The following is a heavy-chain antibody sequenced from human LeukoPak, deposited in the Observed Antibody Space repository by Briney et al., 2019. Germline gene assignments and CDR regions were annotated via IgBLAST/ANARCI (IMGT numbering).Heavy chain of an antibody. J-gene: IGHJ4*02. Sequence: GASVKVSCKASGYTFTSYAMNWVRQAPGQGLECMGWINTNTGNPTYAQGFTGRFVFSLDTSVSTAYLQISSLKAEDTAVYYCARGQDSGYDLGGIDYWGQGTLVTVSS. CDR3: ARGQDSGYDLGGIDY. CDR2: INTNTGNP. CDR1: GYTFTSYA. D-gene: IGHD5-12*01. V-gene: IGHV7-4-1*02.